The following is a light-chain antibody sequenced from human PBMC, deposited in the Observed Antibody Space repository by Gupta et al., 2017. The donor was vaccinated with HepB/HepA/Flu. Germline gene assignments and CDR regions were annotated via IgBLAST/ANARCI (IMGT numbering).Light chain of an antibody. J-gene: IGKJ2*01. CDR1: QSINSY. V-gene: IGKV1-39*01. CDR3: QQTFTAPTT. Sequence: IQMTQSPLFLRASLGDRVTLICQASQSINSYLNWYQQKVGTAPKLLIYATSTLQSGVPSRFSGSGYGTDFTLSISDVQPEDFATYYCQQTFTAPTTFGQGTKLDLK. CDR2: ATS.